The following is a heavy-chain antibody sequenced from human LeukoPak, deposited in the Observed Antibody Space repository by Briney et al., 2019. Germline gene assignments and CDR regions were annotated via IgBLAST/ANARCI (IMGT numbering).Heavy chain of an antibody. D-gene: IGHD7-27*01. CDR1: GYTFTGYY. CDR2: INPNSGGT. V-gene: IGHV1-2*02. J-gene: IGHJ6*03. CDR3: AGVAGLGIPYYYYYMDV. Sequence: ASVKVSCKASGYTFTGYYMHWVRQAPGQGLEWMGWINPNSGGTNYAQKFQGRVTMTRDTSISTAYMGLSRLRSDDTAVYYCAGVAGLGIPYYYYYMDVWGKGTTVTVSS.